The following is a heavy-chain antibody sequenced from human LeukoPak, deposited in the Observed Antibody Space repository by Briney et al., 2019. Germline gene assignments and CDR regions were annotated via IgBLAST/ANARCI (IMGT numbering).Heavy chain of an antibody. V-gene: IGHV4-31*03. CDR2: IYYSGST. J-gene: IGHJ3*02. CDR3: ARGHEAAAGTQDAFDI. D-gene: IGHD6-13*01. CDR1: GGSISSGGYY. Sequence: PSETLSLTCTVSGGSISSGGYYWSWIRQHPGKGLEWIGYIYYSGSTYYNPSLKSRVTISVDTSKNQFSLKLSSVTAADTAVYYCARGHEAAAGTQDAFDIWGQGTMVTASS.